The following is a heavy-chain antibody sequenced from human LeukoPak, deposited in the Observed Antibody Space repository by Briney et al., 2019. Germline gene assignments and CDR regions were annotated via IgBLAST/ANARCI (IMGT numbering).Heavy chain of an antibody. CDR3: AKDLKVAATTIPNNYFDY. V-gene: IGHV3-23*01. CDR1: GFTFSSYA. J-gene: IGHJ4*02. Sequence: GGSLRLSCAASGFTFSSYAMSWVRQAPGKGLEWVSAISGSGGSTYYADSVKGRFTIYRDNSKNTLYLQMNSLRAEDTAVYYCAKDLKVAATTIPNNYFDYWGQGTLVTVSS. CDR2: ISGSGGST. D-gene: IGHD2-15*01.